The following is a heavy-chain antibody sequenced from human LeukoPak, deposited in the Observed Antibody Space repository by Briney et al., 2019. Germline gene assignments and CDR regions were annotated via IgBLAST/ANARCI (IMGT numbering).Heavy chain of an antibody. CDR1: GYTFTGYY. CDR3: ARAPRTPFYGGNSYAFDI. V-gene: IGHV1-2*02. D-gene: IGHD4-23*01. J-gene: IGHJ3*02. Sequence: GASVKVSCTASGYTFTGYYMHWVRQAPGQGLEWMGWINPNSGGTNYAQKFQGRVTMTRDTSISTAYMELSRLRSDDTAVYYCARAPRTPFYGGNSYAFDIWGQGTMVTVSS. CDR2: INPNSGGT.